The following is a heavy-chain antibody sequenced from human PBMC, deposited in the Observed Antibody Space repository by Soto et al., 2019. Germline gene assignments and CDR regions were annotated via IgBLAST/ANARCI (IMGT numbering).Heavy chain of an antibody. CDR2: IIPIFGTA. CDR1: GGTFSSYA. V-gene: IGHV1-69*06. J-gene: IGHJ6*02. D-gene: IGHD1-26*01. CDR3: ARDKWELCPSTTEYGMDI. Sequence: SVKVSCKASGGTFSSYAISWVRQAPGQGLEWMGGIIPIFGTANYAQKFQGRVTITADKSTSTAYMELSSLRFESTAVYDWARDKWELCPSTTEYGMDIWGQGTTVTVSS.